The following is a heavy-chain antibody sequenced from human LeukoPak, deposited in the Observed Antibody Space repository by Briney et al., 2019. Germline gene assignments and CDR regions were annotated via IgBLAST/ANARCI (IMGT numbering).Heavy chain of an antibody. D-gene: IGHD4-23*01. V-gene: IGHV3-48*03. J-gene: IGHJ4*02. CDR2: ISSSGSTI. CDR3: ARRWGYYFDY. CDR1: GFTFSSYE. Sequence: GGSLRLSCAASGFTFSSYEMNWVRRAPGKGLEWVSYISSSGSTIYYADSVKGRFTISRDNAKNSLYLQMNSLRAEDTAVYYCARRWGYYFDYWGQGTLVTVSS.